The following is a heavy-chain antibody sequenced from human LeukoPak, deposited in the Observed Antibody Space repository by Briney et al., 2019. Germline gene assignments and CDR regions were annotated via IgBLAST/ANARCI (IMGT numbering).Heavy chain of an antibody. Sequence: GGSLRLSCAASGFTFHNYAMHWVRQAPGKGLEWVAFAQYDGIVKSYPDSVKGRFTISRDSSKNTLYLQMNSLRAEDTAIYYCATRDHWGQGTLVSVSS. CDR1: GFTFHNYA. CDR2: AQYDGIVK. V-gene: IGHV3-30*02. CDR3: ATRDH. J-gene: IGHJ4*02.